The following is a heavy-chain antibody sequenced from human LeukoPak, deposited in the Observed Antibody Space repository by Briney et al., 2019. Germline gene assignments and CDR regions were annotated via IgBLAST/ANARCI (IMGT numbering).Heavy chain of an antibody. CDR1: GFTFRSYS. CDR2: ISSSNSYI. V-gene: IGHV3-21*04. J-gene: IGHJ4*02. Sequence: GGSLRLSCAASGFTFRSYSMNWVRQSPGKGLEWVSSISSSNSYIYYADSVKGRFTISRDNSKNSLYLQMNSLRPEDTALYYCAKGPTIPPHYSTTRNYFETKAHFDYWGQGTLVTVSS. D-gene: IGHD1-26*01. CDR3: AKGPTIPPHYSTTRNYFETKAHFDY.